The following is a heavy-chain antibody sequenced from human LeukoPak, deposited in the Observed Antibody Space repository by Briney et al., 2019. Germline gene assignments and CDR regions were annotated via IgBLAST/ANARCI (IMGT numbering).Heavy chain of an antibody. CDR3: ARNGRKCTGGSCYLDY. CDR2: IDYSGST. D-gene: IGHD2-15*01. V-gene: IGHV4-59*08. CDR1: GGSIRSYF. J-gene: IGHJ4*02. Sequence: SETLALTCTVSGGSIRSYFWSWIRQPPGKGLEWIGYIDYSGSTNYSPSLKSRVTISVDTSKNQFSLNLSSVTAADTALCYCARNGRKCTGGSCYLDYWGQGILVIVSS.